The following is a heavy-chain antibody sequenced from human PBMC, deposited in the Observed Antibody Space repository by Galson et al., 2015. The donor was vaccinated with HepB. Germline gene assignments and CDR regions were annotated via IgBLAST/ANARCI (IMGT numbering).Heavy chain of an antibody. CDR3: AATYFPDSSGHPPLVDYCYYGMDV. CDR2: IIPMFDTA. J-gene: IGHJ6*02. D-gene: IGHD3-22*01. Sequence: SVKVSCKASGGTFSSSVISWVRQAPGQGLEWMGGIIPMFDTANYARRFQGRVTITADKSTSTVHMDLSSLRSDDTAVYYCAATYFPDSSGHPPLVDYCYYGMDVWGQGTTVTVSS. CDR1: GGTFSSSV. V-gene: IGHV1-69*06.